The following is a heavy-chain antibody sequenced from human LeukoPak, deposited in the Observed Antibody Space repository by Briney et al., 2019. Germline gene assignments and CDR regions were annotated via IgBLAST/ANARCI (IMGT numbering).Heavy chain of an antibody. D-gene: IGHD5-24*01. CDR2: IIPIFGTA. CDR1: GGTFSSYA. V-gene: IGHV1-69*05. J-gene: IGHJ4*02. Sequence: SVKVSCKASGGTFSSYAISWVRQAPGQGLEWMGGIIPIFGTANYAQKFQGRVTITTDESTSTAYMELSSLRSEDTAVYYCAREGVEMATKYYFDYWGRGTLVTVSS. CDR3: AREGVEMATKYYFDY.